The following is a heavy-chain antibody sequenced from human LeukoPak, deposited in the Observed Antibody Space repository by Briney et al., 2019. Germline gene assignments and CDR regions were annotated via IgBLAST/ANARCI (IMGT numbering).Heavy chain of an antibody. D-gene: IGHD5-12*01. Sequence: GESLKISCKGSGYSFTSYWIGWVRQMPGKGLEWMGIIYPGDSDTVYSPSCQGQVTFSADNSINTAYLQWSSLKASDTAIYYCARRSSGYGGEYFDYWGQGTLVTVSS. CDR1: GYSFTSYW. J-gene: IGHJ4*02. CDR2: IYPGDSDT. V-gene: IGHV5-51*01. CDR3: ARRSSGYGGEYFDY.